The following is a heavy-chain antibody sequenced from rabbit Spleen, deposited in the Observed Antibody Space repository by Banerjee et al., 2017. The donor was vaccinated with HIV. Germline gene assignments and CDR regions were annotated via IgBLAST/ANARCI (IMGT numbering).Heavy chain of an antibody. CDR1: GVSFSSSSY. CDR3: ARGVWSHGYGSDL. J-gene: IGHJ4*01. D-gene: IGHD6-1*01. Sequence: QSLEESGGDLVKPGASLTLTCTASGVSFSSSSYMCWVRQAPGKGLEWIACIDTGRPVYATWAKGRFTISRTSSTTVDLKMTSLTAADTATYFCARGVWSHGYGSDLWGPGTLVTVS. V-gene: IGHV1S40*01. CDR2: IDTGRP.